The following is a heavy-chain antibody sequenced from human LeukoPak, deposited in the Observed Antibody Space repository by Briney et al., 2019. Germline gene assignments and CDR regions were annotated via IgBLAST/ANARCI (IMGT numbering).Heavy chain of an antibody. D-gene: IGHD3-22*01. J-gene: IGHJ4*02. V-gene: IGHV1-2*02. CDR3: ARGDSSGYSWYYFDY. Sequence: ASVKVSCKASGYTFTGYYMHWVRQAPGQGLEWMGWINPNSGGTNYAQKFQGRVTMTRDTSISTAYMELSRLRSDDTAVYYCARGDSSGYSWYYFDYWGQGTLVTVSS. CDR1: GYTFTGYY. CDR2: INPNSGGT.